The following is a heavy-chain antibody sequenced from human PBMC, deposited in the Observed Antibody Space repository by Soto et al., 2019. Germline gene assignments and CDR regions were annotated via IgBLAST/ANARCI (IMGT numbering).Heavy chain of an antibody. V-gene: IGHV3-33*01. CDR2: IWYDGSNK. D-gene: IGHD5-18*01. J-gene: IGHJ6*02. CDR1: GFTFSSYG. Sequence: PGGSLRLSCAASGFTFSSYGMHWVRQAPGKGLEWVAVIWYDGSNKYYADSVKGRFTISRDNSKNTLYLQMNSLRAEDTTVYYCASRIQLAYYYGMDVWGQGTTVTVSS. CDR3: ASRIQLAYYYGMDV.